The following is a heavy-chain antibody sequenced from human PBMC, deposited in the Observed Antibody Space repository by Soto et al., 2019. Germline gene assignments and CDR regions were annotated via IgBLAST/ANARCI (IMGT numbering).Heavy chain of an antibody. CDR3: ARGRLGSRLYGMDG. Sequence: ASLKGSCNASGYTCTGYYMHWVLQAPGQGLEWMGWINPNSGGTNYAQKFQGWVTMTRDTSISTAYMELSRLRSDDTAVYYCARGRLGSRLYGMDGGGQGTTVTVPS. V-gene: IGHV1-2*04. CDR1: GYTCTGYY. D-gene: IGHD2-15*01. J-gene: IGHJ6*02. CDR2: INPNSGGT.